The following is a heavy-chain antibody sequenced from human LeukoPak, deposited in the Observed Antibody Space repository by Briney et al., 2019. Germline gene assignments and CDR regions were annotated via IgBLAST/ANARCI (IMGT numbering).Heavy chain of an antibody. Sequence: SETLPLTCTVSGGSISSGGYYWSWIRQHPGKGLEWIGYIYYSGSTYYNPSLKSRVTISVDTSKNQFSLKLSSVTAADTAVYYCARVMVRGEDYWGQGTLVTVSS. J-gene: IGHJ4*02. D-gene: IGHD3-10*01. V-gene: IGHV4-31*03. CDR1: GGSISSGGYY. CDR2: IYYSGST. CDR3: ARVMVRGEDY.